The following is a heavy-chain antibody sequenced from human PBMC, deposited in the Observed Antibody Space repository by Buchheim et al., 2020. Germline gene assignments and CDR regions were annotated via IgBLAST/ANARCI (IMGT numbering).Heavy chain of an antibody. J-gene: IGHJ6*02. V-gene: IGHV4-39*07. CDR1: GGSISNSAYF. CDR2: IRYSGTT. Sequence: QLQLQESGPGPVKPSETLPLTCTVSGGSISNSAYFWGWIRQPPGKGPEWIATIRYSGTTYFNPSLQNRVTISVDTSKHHFSLTLRSVTAADTALYYCARENRDGYRNGVDVWGQGTT. D-gene: IGHD5-24*01. CDR3: ARENRDGYRNGVDV.